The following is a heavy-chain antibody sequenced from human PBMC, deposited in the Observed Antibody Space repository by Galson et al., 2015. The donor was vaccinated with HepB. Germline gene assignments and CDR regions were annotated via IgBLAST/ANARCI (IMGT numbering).Heavy chain of an antibody. CDR3: VKDWRGNTCDATCMGN. J-gene: IGHJ4*02. CDR1: GDSIRNSNHW. V-gene: IGHV4-39*02. D-gene: IGHD4-23*01. CDR2: ITDSGT. Sequence: ETLSLTCSVSGDSIRNSNHWWGWVRQPPGQGLEYIGIITDSGTYYSPSLKSRVTISADSSKNHFSLKLSSVTAADTAIYYCVKDWRGNTCDATCMGNWGQGTLVTVSS.